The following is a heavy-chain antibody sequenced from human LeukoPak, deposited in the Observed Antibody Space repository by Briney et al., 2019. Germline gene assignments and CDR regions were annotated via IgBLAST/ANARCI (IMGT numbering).Heavy chain of an antibody. CDR1: GGSITSGSYY. CDR2: INTSGTT. CDR3: AREDGAFDI. D-gene: IGHD5-24*01. Sequence: PSETLSLTCTVSGGSITSGSYYWSWIRQPAGKGLEWIGRINTSGTTNYNPSLKSRVTMSIDTSKNQFSLKLSSVTAADTAVYYCAREDGAFDIWGQGTMVTVSS. V-gene: IGHV4-61*02. J-gene: IGHJ3*02.